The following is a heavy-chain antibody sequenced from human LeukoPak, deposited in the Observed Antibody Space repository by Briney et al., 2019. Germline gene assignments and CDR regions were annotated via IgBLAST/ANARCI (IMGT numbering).Heavy chain of an antibody. Sequence: ASVKVSCKASGYTFTSYAISWVRQAPGQGLEWMGGIIPIFGTANYAQKFQGRVTITADKSTSTAYMELSSLRSEDTAVYYCASGRNWNYIHGLFDYWGQGTLVTVSS. CDR2: IIPIFGTA. V-gene: IGHV1-69*06. J-gene: IGHJ4*02. CDR1: GYTFTSYA. CDR3: ASGRNWNYIHGLFDY. D-gene: IGHD1-7*01.